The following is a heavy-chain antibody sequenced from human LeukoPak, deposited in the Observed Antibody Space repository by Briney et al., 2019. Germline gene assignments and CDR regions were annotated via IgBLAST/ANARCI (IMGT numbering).Heavy chain of an antibody. Sequence: GGSLRLSCAASGFTFSRLAMTWVRQAPGKGLEWVANIKQDGSEKYYVDSVKGRFTISRDNAKNSLYLQMNSLRAEDTAVYYCAREGEGLLWFGEPREDVWGQGTTVTVSS. D-gene: IGHD3-10*01. CDR2: IKQDGSEK. CDR3: AREGEGLLWFGEPREDV. CDR1: GFTFSRLA. J-gene: IGHJ6*02. V-gene: IGHV3-7*01.